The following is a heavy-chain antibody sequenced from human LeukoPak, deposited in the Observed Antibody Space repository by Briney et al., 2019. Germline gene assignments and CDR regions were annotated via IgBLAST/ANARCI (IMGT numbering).Heavy chain of an antibody. J-gene: IGHJ4*02. V-gene: IGHV3-23*01. CDR2: LSGSGGST. Sequence: GGSLRLSCAASGFTFSSYAMSWVRQAPGKGLEWVSGLSGSGGSTYYADSVKGRFTISRDNAKNSLYLQMNSLRAEDTAVYYCASNMYSENYYLYPFWGQGTLVTVSS. CDR1: GFTFSSYA. D-gene: IGHD1-26*01. CDR3: ASNMYSENYYLYPF.